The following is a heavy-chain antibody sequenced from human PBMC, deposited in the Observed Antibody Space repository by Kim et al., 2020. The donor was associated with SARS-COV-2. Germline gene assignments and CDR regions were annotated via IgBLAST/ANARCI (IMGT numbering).Heavy chain of an antibody. J-gene: IGHJ6*02. CDR3: VKDSRPARQYYDFWSGYWPEPNYYYYYGMDV. CDR2: ISSNGGST. V-gene: IGHV3-64D*09. Sequence: GGSLRLSCSASGFTFSSYAMHWVRQAPGKGLEYVSAISSNGGSTYYADSVKGRFTISRDNSKNTLYLQMSSLRAEDTAVYYCVKDSRPARQYYDFWSGYWPEPNYYYYYGMDVWGQGTTVTVSS. CDR1: GFTFSSYA. D-gene: IGHD3-3*01.